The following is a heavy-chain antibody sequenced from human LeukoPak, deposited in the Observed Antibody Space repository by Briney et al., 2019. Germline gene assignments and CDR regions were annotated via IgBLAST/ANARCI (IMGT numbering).Heavy chain of an antibody. Sequence: GASVKVSCEASGYTFTDYYMHWVRQAPGQGLEWMGRINPNSGGTNYAQKFQGRVTMTRDTSIITAYMELSSLRSDDTAFYYCARAPPNSGSYYRLHSWFDPWGQGALVTVSS. CDR1: GYTFTDYY. CDR2: INPNSGGT. D-gene: IGHD3-10*01. CDR3: ARAPPNSGSYYRLHSWFDP. J-gene: IGHJ5*02. V-gene: IGHV1-2*06.